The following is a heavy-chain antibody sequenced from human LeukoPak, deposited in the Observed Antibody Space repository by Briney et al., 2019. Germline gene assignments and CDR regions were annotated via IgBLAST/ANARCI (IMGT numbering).Heavy chain of an antibody. CDR2: IYTSGST. J-gene: IGHJ3*02. CDR3: ARVGGERWLQRDDAFDI. Sequence: SSETLSLTCTVSGGSISSYYWSWIRQPAGKGLEWIGRIYTSGSTNYNPSLKSRVTMSADTSKNQFSLKLSSVTAADTAVYYCARVGGERWLQRDDAFDIWGQGTMVTVSS. V-gene: IGHV4-4*07. CDR1: GGSISSYY. D-gene: IGHD5-24*01.